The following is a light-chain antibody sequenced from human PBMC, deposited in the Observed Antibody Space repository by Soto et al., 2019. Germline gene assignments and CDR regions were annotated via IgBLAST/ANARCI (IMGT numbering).Light chain of an antibody. CDR2: RNN. Sequence: QSVLTQPPSASGTPGLRVTISCSGSSSNIGSNYVSWYQQLPGTAPHLLIYRNNQRPSGVPDRFSGSKSGTSASLAISGLRSEDEADYYCSAWDDSLSGRVFGVGTKLTVL. CDR1: SSNIGSNY. J-gene: IGLJ2*01. V-gene: IGLV1-47*01. CDR3: SAWDDSLSGRV.